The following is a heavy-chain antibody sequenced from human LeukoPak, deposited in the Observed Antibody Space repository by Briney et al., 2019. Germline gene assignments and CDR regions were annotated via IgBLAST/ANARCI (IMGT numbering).Heavy chain of an antibody. CDR3: ARSYIPADTAMAGGFDY. CDR1: GYTFSSYA. J-gene: IGHJ4*02. Sequence: SVKVSCKASGYTFSSYAISWVRQAPGQGLEWMGGIIPIFGTANYAQKFQGRVTITADKSTSTAYMELSSLRSEDTAVYYCARSYIPADTAMAGGFDYWGQGTLVTVSS. CDR2: IIPIFGTA. V-gene: IGHV1-69*06. D-gene: IGHD5-18*01.